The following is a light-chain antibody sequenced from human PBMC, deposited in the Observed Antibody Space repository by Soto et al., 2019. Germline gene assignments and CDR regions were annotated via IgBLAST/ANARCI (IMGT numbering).Light chain of an antibody. J-gene: IGKJ5*01. CDR1: QSVDSY. CDR3: QQRDSWPIT. CDR2: AAS. Sequence: EILLTQSPASLSASVGDRVTISCRASQSVDSYLAWYQQKPGKAPRLLIYAASNRPTGIPARFSGSGSGTDFTLTINSLEPDDFAAYYCQQRDSWPITFGQGTRLEIK. V-gene: IGKV3-11*01.